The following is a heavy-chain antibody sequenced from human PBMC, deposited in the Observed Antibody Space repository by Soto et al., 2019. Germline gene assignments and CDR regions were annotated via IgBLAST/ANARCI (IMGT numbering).Heavy chain of an antibody. Sequence: KSSETLSLTCTVSGGSISSYYWSWIRQPAGKGLEWIGRIYTSGSTNYNPSLKSRVTMSVDTSKNQFSLKLSSVTAADTAVYYCAREEIAARPGWFDPWGQGTLVTVYS. CDR1: GGSISSYY. CDR3: AREEIAARPGWFDP. V-gene: IGHV4-4*07. J-gene: IGHJ5*02. CDR2: IYTSGST. D-gene: IGHD6-6*01.